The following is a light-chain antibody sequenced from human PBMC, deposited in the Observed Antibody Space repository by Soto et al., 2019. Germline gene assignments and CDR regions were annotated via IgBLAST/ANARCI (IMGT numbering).Light chain of an antibody. CDR3: STYTSASTS. Sequence: QSALTQPASVSGSPGQSITISCTGTEVGAHRFVSWYQQVPGTAPKLLIYEVIKRPSGISPRFSGSKAGNTASLTISGLQADDEADDFCSTYTSASTSFGGGTKVTVL. V-gene: IGLV2-14*01. J-gene: IGLJ2*01. CDR2: EVI. CDR1: EVGAHRF.